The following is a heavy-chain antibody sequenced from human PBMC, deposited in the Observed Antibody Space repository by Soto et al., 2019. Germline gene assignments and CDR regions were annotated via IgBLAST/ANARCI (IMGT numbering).Heavy chain of an antibody. D-gene: IGHD2-21*02. Sequence: QVQLVQSGAEVKKPEASVKVSCKASGYTFTSYGISWVRQAPGQGLEWMGWSSAYSGNTNYAQKLQGRVTMTTDTSTSTAYMELRSLRSDDTAVYYCARDKGAYCGGDCYSTWFDPWGQGTLVTVSS. CDR1: GYTFTSYG. CDR2: SSAYSGNT. CDR3: ARDKGAYCGGDCYSTWFDP. J-gene: IGHJ5*02. V-gene: IGHV1-18*01.